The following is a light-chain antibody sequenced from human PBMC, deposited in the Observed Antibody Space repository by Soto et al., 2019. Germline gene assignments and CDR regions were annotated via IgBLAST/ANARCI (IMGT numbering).Light chain of an antibody. Sequence: QSVLTQPLSASGSPGQSVTISCTGTSSDVGGYNYVSWYQQHPGKAPKLMIYEVSKRPSGVPDRFSGSKSGNTASLTVSGLQAEDEDDYYCSSYAGSNNLVFGGGTKLTVL. CDR3: SSYAGSNNLV. J-gene: IGLJ2*01. CDR1: SSDVGGYNY. V-gene: IGLV2-8*01. CDR2: EVS.